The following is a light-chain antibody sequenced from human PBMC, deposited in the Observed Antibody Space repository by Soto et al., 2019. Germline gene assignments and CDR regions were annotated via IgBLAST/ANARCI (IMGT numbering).Light chain of an antibody. CDR2: AAS. J-gene: IGKJ4*01. Sequence: EIVLTQSPATLSLSPGERSTLSCRASQSVSSYLAWYQQKPGPAPRLLIYAASNRATGIPARFSGSGSGTDFTLTSSSLEPEDFAVYYCQQRSNWPPLTFGGGTRVEIK. CDR1: QSVSSY. CDR3: QQRSNWPPLT. V-gene: IGKV3-11*01.